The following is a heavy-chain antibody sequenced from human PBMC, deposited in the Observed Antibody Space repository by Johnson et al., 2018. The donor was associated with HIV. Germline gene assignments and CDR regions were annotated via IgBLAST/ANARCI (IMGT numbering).Heavy chain of an antibody. CDR2: IKSDGGST. Sequence: VQLVESGGGVVRPGGSLRLSCAASGFSFSSSWMHWVRQAPGKGLVWVSRIKSDGGSTSYADFGKGRFTISRDNAKSTLYLQMNSLRAEDTAVYCCARAQVLADDVCNIWGQGTMVTVSA. CDR1: GFSFSSSW. D-gene: IGHD4/OR15-4a*01. V-gene: IGHV3-74*02. CDR3: ARAQVLADDVCNI. J-gene: IGHJ3*02.